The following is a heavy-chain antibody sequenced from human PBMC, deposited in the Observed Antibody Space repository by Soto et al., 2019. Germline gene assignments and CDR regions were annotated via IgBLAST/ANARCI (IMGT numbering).Heavy chain of an antibody. V-gene: IGHV4-4*07. J-gene: IGHJ4*02. D-gene: IGHD3-10*01. CDR1: GGSINSYW. CDR3: ARDLGAFNYGSAYFDY. CDR2: VYSSGTT. Sequence: PSETLSLTCSVSGGSINSYWWSWIRQPAGKGLEWIGRVYSSGTTDYNPSLNSRATMSVETSKNQFSLKLTSVTAADTAVYYCARDLGAFNYGSAYFDYWGQGTPVTVSS.